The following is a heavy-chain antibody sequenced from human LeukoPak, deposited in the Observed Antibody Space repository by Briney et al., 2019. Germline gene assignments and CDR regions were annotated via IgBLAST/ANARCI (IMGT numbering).Heavy chain of an antibody. D-gene: IGHD3-22*01. V-gene: IGHV3-9*01. CDR1: GFNFDDYA. Sequence: AGGSLRLSCAASGFNFDDYAMYWVRQAPGKGLEFVSGISWNGGTIGYTDSVKGRFTISRDNAKNSLYLQMNSLRAEDTALYYCAKGAPKVYSDSSGYYVSYDYWGQGTLVTVSS. J-gene: IGHJ4*02. CDR2: ISWNGGTI. CDR3: AKGAPKVYSDSSGYYVSYDY.